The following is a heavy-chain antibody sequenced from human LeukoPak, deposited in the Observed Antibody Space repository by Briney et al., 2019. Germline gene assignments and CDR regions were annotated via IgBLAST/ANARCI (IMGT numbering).Heavy chain of an antibody. CDR3: YGSGSYYDYYYYMDV. CDR2: INSDGSST. D-gene: IGHD3-10*01. J-gene: IGHJ6*03. CDR1: GFTFSSYW. V-gene: IGHV3-74*01. Sequence: GGSLRLSCAASGFTFSSYWMHWVRQAPGKGLVWVSRINSDGSSTSYADSVKGRFTISRDNAKNTPYLQMNSLRAEDTAVYYCYGSGSYYDYYYYMDVWGKGTTVTVSS.